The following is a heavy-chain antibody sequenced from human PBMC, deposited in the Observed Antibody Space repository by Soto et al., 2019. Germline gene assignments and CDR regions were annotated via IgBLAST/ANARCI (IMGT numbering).Heavy chain of an antibody. CDR1: GFTFSNYW. J-gene: IGHJ6*02. V-gene: IGHV3-7*04. CDR3: ARVQLQRRSYGMDV. Sequence: GGSLRLSCAASGFTFSNYWMNWVRQAPGKGPEWVANIKQDGIEKYYVDSMKGRLAISRDNAKNSLYLQMNSLRAEDTAVYYCARVQLQRRSYGMDVWGQGTTVTVSS. CDR2: IKQDGIEK. D-gene: IGHD1-1*01.